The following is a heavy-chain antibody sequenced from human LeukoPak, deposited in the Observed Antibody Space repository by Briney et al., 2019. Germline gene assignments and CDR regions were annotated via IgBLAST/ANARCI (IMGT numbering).Heavy chain of an antibody. D-gene: IGHD4-17*01. CDR1: GGPISSSNW. V-gene: IGHV4-4*02. J-gene: IGHJ4*02. CDR2: VYHSGST. CDR3: ARLDYGDYPRGY. Sequence: SETLSLTCAVSGGPISSSNWWSWVRQPPGKGLEWIGEVYHSGSTNYNPSLKSRVTISVDTSKNQFSLKLSSVTAADTAVYYCARLDYGDYPRGYWGQGTLVTVSS.